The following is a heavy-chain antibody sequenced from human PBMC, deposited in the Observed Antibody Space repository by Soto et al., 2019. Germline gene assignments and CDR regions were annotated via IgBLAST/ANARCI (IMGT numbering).Heavy chain of an antibody. V-gene: IGHV3-30*03. CDR3: GSYRLSGPAR. D-gene: IGHD1-26*01. Sequence: QVQLVESGGGVVQPGRSLRLSCAASGFTFSSYGMHWVRQAPGKGLEWVAVISYDGTNKYYADSVKGRFTISRDNSMNTLSLQMNSRRAEDTAVCYCGSYRLSGPARRGQGTLGTVSS. CDR1: GFTFSSYG. J-gene: IGHJ1*01. CDR2: ISYDGTNK.